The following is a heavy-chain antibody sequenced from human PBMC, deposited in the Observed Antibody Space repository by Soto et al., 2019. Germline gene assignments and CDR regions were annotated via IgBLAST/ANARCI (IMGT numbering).Heavy chain of an antibody. D-gene: IGHD2-2*01. V-gene: IGHV3-23*01. CDR2: ISARGDST. J-gene: IGHJ6*02. CDR1: GFNFKNYA. CDR3: AKPERYASGMDV. Sequence: EVQLLESGGGLVQPGGSLRLSCAASGFNFKNYAMNWVRQAPGKGLESASGISARGDSTYYADSVRGRFTISRDNSNNTVFLRMSGLSVEDTDIYYCAKPERYASGMDVWGQGTTVTVSS.